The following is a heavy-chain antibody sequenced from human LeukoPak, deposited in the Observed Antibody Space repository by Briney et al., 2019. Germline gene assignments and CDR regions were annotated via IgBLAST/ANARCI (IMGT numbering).Heavy chain of an antibody. CDR1: GFTFSSYE. CDR2: ISSSGSTI. CDR3: ARPRGCGSSRCNNFDY. D-gene: IGHD2-2*01. J-gene: IGHJ4*02. V-gene: IGHV3-48*03. Sequence: GGSLRLSCAASGFTFSSYEMNWVRQAPGKGLEWVSYISSSGSTIYYADSVKGRFTISRDNAKSSPYLQMNRLRAEDTAVYYCARPRGCGSSRCNNFDYWGQGTLVTVSS.